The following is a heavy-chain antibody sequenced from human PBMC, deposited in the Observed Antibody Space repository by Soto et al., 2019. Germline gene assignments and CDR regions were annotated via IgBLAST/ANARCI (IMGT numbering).Heavy chain of an antibody. V-gene: IGHV1-18*04. CDR3: ARDAPISSRRDYYGMDV. D-gene: IGHD6-13*01. Sequence: QVQLVQSGAEVKKPGASVKVSCKASGYTFTSYGISWVRQAPGQGLEWMGWISAYNGNTNYAQKLQGRVTMTTDTSTSTAYRELRSLRSDDTAVYYCARDAPISSRRDYYGMDVWGQGTTVTVSS. J-gene: IGHJ6*02. CDR1: GYTFTSYG. CDR2: ISAYNGNT.